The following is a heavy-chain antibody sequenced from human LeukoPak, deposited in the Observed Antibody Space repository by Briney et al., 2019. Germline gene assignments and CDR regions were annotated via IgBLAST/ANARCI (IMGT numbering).Heavy chain of an antibody. CDR3: ARAYYDNSGYYPLGY. D-gene: IGHD3-22*01. Sequence: SETLSLICAVSGYSIRSGYNWGWIRQPPGKGLEWIGSISHSGSTYYNPSLKSRITISVDTSKNQFSLKLSSVTAADTAIYYCARAYYDNSGYYPLGYWGQGTLVIVSS. CDR1: GYSIRSGYN. J-gene: IGHJ4*02. V-gene: IGHV4-38-2*01. CDR2: ISHSGST.